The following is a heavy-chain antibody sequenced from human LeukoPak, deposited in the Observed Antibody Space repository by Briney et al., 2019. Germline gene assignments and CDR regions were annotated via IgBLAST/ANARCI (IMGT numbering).Heavy chain of an antibody. CDR2: IWYDGSNK. CDR1: GFTFSSYG. Sequence: TGGSLRLSCAASGFTFSSYGMHWVRQAPGKGLEWVAVIWYDGSNKYYADSVKGRFTISRDNSKNTLYLQMNSLRAEDTAVYYCARLEYYYVSGNYYKLFDYWGQGTLVTVCS. D-gene: IGHD3-10*01. J-gene: IGHJ4*02. CDR3: ARLEYYYVSGNYYKLFDY. V-gene: IGHV3-33*01.